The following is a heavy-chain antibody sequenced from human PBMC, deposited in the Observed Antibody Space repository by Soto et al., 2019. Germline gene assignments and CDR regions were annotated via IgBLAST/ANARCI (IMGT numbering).Heavy chain of an antibody. J-gene: IGHJ6*02. D-gene: IGHD3-3*01. V-gene: IGHV4-30-2*01. CDR2: IYHSGST. Sequence: LSLTCAVSGGSISSGGYSWSWIRQPPGKGLEWIGYIYHSGSTYYNPSLKSRVTISVDRSKNQFSLKLSSVTAADTAVYYCARGSTIFGVAHDGYYGMDVWGQGTTVTVSS. CDR3: ARGSTIFGVAHDGYYGMDV. CDR1: GGSISSGGYS.